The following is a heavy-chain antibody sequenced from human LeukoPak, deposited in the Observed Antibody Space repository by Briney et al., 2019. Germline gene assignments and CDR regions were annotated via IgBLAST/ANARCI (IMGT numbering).Heavy chain of an antibody. CDR3: ARAPGDPLPYYYGMDV. CDR1: GFTFSSYW. CDR2: IKQDGSEK. Sequence: GGSLRLSCAASGFTFSSYWMSWVRQAPGKGLEWVANIKQDGSEKYYVDSVKGRFTISRDNAKNSLYLQMNSLRAEDTAVYYCARAPGDPLPYYYGMDVWGQGTTVTVSS. J-gene: IGHJ6*02. V-gene: IGHV3-7*01. D-gene: IGHD4-17*01.